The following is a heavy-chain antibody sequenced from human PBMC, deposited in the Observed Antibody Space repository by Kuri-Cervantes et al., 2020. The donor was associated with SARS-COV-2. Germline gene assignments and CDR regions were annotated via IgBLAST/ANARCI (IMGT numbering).Heavy chain of an antibody. CDR3: TTDPIVVVPAALRS. CDR1: GFTFSSYW. D-gene: IGHD2-2*01. CDR2: IKSKTDGGTT. J-gene: IGHJ5*02. V-gene: IGHV3-15*01. Sequence: GESLKISCAASGFTFSSYWMSWVRQAPGKGLEWVGRIKSKTDGGTTDYAAPVKGRFTISRDDSKNTLYLQMNSLKTEDTAVYYCTTDPIVVVPAALRSWGQGTLVTVSS.